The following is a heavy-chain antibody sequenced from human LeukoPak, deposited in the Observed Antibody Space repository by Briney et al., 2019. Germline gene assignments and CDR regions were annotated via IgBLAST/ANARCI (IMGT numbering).Heavy chain of an antibody. CDR2: INERATII. Sequence: GGSLRLSCAASGFTFSNHWMHWVREAPGKGLEWVSRINERATIISFADSVKGRFTISRENARNTLYLQINSLTAEDTAVYYCVRDLILVWTPGDDFDHWGQGPLVTVSS. CDR1: GFTFSNHW. J-gene: IGHJ4*02. CDR3: VRDLILVWTPGDDFDH. V-gene: IGHV3-74*01. D-gene: IGHD3-16*01.